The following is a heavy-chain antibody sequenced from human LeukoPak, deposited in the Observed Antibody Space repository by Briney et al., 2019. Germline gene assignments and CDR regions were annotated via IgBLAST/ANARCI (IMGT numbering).Heavy chain of an antibody. D-gene: IGHD3-16*02. CDR3: ARDAGTIPGIVLRDYFDY. V-gene: IGHV1-69*13. CDR1: GGTFSSYA. Sequence: GASVKVSCKASGGTFSSYAISWVRQAPGQGLEWMGGIIPIFGTANYAQKFQGRVTITADESTSTAYMELSSLRSEDTAVYYCARDAGTIPGIVLRDYFDYWGQGTLVTVSS. J-gene: IGHJ4*02. CDR2: IIPIFGTA.